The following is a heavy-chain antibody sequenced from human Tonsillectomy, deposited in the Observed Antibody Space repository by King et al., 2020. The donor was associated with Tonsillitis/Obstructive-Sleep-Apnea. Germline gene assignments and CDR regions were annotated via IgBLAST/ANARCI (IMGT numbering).Heavy chain of an antibody. Sequence: QLQESGPGLVKPSETLSLTCTVSGGSISSYYWSWIRQPPGKGLEWSGYIYYSGSTNYNPSLKSRVTISVDTSKNQFSLKLSSVTAADTAGYYCASHVGGGADYDFWSGYPWRCYYYYMDVWGKGTTVTVSS. CDR2: IYYSGST. J-gene: IGHJ6*03. CDR3: ASHVGGGADYDFWSGYPWRCYYYYMDV. D-gene: IGHD3-3*01. V-gene: IGHV4-59*08. CDR1: GGSISSYY.